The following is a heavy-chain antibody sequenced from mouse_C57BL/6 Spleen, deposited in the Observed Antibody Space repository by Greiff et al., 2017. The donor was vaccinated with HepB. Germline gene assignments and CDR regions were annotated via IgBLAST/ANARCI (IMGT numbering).Heavy chain of an antibody. CDR1: GYSFTGYY. J-gene: IGHJ2*01. Sequence: EVQGVESGPELVKPGASVKISCKASGYSFTGYYMNWVKQSPEKSLEWIGEINPSTGGTTYNQKFKAKATLTVDKSSSTAYMQLKSLTSEDSAVYYCARPGTYYFDYWGQGTTLTVSS. V-gene: IGHV1-42*01. CDR2: INPSTGGT. CDR3: ARPGTYYFDY. D-gene: IGHD3-3*01.